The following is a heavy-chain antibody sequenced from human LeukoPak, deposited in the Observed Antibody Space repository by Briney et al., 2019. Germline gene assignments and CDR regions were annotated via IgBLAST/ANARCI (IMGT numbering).Heavy chain of an antibody. J-gene: IGHJ4*02. CDR3: AKGVNYYYDSSGYFDY. D-gene: IGHD3-22*01. CDR1: GFTFDDYA. V-gene: IGHV3-9*03. CDR2: ISWNSGSI. Sequence: GRSLRLSCAASGFTFDDYAMHWVRQAPGKGLEWVSGISWNSGSIGYADSVKGRFTISRDNAKSSLYLQMNSLRAEDMALYYCAKGVNYYYDSSGYFDYWGQGTLVTVSS.